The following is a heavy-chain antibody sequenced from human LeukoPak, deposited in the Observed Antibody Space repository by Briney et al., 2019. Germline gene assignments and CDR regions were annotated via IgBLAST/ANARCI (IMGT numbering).Heavy chain of an antibody. Sequence: GGSLRLSCAASGFTFSSYWMSWVRQAPGKGLEWVASIKRDGREKYFVDSVKGRFTISRDSAKTSLYLQMNSLRAEDTAVYYCARLRGQENWDRYFDYWGQGTLVTVSS. CDR2: IKRDGREK. V-gene: IGHV3-7*01. D-gene: IGHD7-27*01. J-gene: IGHJ4*02. CDR3: ARLRGQENWDRYFDY. CDR1: GFTFSSYW.